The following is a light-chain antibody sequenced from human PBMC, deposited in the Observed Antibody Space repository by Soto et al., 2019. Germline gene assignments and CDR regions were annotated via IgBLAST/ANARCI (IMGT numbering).Light chain of an antibody. CDR3: QQFNNYPHT. V-gene: IGKV1-17*01. CDR2: VAS. Sequence: DIQMTQSPSSLSASVGDRVTITCRSSQGIRADLFCYQHKPGKSPKRLIYVASSLQSGVPSRFSGSGSGTDFTXTISSLQPEDFATYYCQQFNNYPHTFGQGTRLEIK. J-gene: IGKJ5*01. CDR1: QGIRAD.